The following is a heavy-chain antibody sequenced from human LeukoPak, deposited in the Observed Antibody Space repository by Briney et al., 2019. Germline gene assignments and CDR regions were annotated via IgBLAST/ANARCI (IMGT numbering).Heavy chain of an antibody. CDR1: GFTFSSYA. V-gene: IGHV3-23*01. J-gene: IGHJ4*02. Sequence: PGGSLRLSCAASGFTFSSYAMSWVRQAPGKGLEWVSAISGSGGSTYYADSVKGRFTISRDHSKNTLYLQMNSLRAEDTAVYYCAKDPSRALYYDILTGYGNYFDYWGQGTLVTVSS. CDR3: AKDPSRALYYDILTGYGNYFDY. CDR2: ISGSGGST. D-gene: IGHD3-9*01.